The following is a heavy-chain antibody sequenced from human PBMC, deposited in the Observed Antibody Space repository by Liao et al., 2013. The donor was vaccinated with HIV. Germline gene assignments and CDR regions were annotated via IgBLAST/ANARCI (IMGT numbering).Heavy chain of an antibody. CDR3: ARAIWGLRGTYTQSWFDP. CDR1: GGSISSGGYS. D-gene: IGHD1-26*01. CDR2: IYSSGSA. V-gene: IGHV4-30-4*07. J-gene: IGHJ5*02. Sequence: QLQLRESGSGLVKPSQTLSLICAVSGGSISSGGYSWSWIRQPPGKGLEWIGRIYSSGSANYNPSLKSRVTMSVDTSRNQFSLKLSSVTAADTAVYYCARAIWGLRGTYTQSWFDPWGQGSLVSVSS.